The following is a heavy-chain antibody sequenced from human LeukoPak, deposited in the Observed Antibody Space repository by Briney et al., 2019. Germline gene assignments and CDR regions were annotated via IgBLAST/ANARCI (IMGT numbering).Heavy chain of an antibody. J-gene: IGHJ4*02. CDR2: IYYSGNT. D-gene: IGHD3-22*01. CDR1: GASFSTYY. V-gene: IGHV4-59*01. CDR3: ARENSYYDSSGYYYGSGYFDY. Sequence: SETLSLTCTVSGASFSTYYWSWIRQPPGKGLAWVGYIYYSGNTNYNPSLQSRATISVDTSKNQFSLRLSSVTAADTAVYYCARENSYYDSSGYYYGSGYFDYWGQGTLVTVSS.